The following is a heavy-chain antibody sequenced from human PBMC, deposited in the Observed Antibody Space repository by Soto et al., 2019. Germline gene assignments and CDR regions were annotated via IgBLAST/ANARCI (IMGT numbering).Heavy chain of an antibody. J-gene: IGHJ4*02. CDR3: ASHASIAVAGWFDY. D-gene: IGHD6-19*01. Sequence: PSETLSLTCTVSGGSISSSSYYWGWIRQPPGKGLEWIGGIYYSGSTYYNPSLKSRVTISVDTSKNQFSLKLSSVTAADTAVYYCASHASIAVAGWFDYWGQGTLVTAPQ. CDR1: GGSISSSSYY. CDR2: IYYSGST. V-gene: IGHV4-39*01.